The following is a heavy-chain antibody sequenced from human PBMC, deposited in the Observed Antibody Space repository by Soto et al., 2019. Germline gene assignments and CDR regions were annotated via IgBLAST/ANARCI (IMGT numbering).Heavy chain of an antibody. V-gene: IGHV1-46*03. Sequence: ASVKVSCKASGYTFTSYYMHWVRQAPGQGPEWMGIINPSGGSTSYAQKFQGRVTMTRDTSTSTVYMELSSLRSEDTAVYYCAREVDITGTRVPPLDYWGQGTLVTVSS. D-gene: IGHD1-7*01. J-gene: IGHJ4*02. CDR1: GYTFTSYY. CDR3: AREVDITGTRVPPLDY. CDR2: INPSGGST.